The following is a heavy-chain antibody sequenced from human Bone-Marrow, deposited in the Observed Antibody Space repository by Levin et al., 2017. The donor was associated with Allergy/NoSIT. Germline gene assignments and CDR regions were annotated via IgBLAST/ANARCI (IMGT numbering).Heavy chain of an antibody. CDR2: ISTSGDAT. J-gene: IGHJ3*02. CDR1: GFTFSSYA. CDR3: AEVEQWFGDPWDAFDI. Sequence: LSLTCAASGFTFSSYAMSWVRQAPGKGLEWVSGISTSGDATYYAGSVRGRFTISRDNSKNTLYLQMNSLREEDTAVYHCAEVEQWFGDPWDAFDIWGQGTMVTVSS. D-gene: IGHD3-10*01. V-gene: IGHV3-23*01.